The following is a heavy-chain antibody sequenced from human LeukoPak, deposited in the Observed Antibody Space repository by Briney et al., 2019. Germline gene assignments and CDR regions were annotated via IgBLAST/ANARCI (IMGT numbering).Heavy chain of an antibody. Sequence: SETLSLTCTVSGGSISSSSYYWGWIRQPAGKGLEWIGRIYTSGSTNYNPSLKSRVTISVDTSKNQFSLKLSSVTAADTAVYYCAGGVNSTPFGLWGQGTLGTGSP. CDR1: GGSISSSSYY. CDR3: AGGVNSTPFGL. CDR2: IYTSGST. D-gene: IGHD3-16*01. V-gene: IGHV4-61*02. J-gene: IGHJ4*02.